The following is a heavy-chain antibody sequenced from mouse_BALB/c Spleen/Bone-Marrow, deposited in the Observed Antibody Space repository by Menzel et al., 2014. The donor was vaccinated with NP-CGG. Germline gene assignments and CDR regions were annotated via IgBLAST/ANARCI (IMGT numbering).Heavy chain of an antibody. D-gene: IGHD1-1*01. Sequence: VQLQQSGAELVKPGASVKLSCTASGFNVKDTHMQWVKQRPEQGLEWIGRIDPANGNTKYDPKFQGKATITADTSSNTAYLQLSSLTSEDTAVYYCAMYYYGSSLFAYWGQGTLVTVSA. V-gene: IGHV14-3*02. CDR3: AMYYYGSSLFAY. J-gene: IGHJ3*01. CDR1: GFNVKDTH. CDR2: IDPANGNT.